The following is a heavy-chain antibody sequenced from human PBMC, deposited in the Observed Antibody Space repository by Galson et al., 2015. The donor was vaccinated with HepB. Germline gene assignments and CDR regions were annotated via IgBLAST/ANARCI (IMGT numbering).Heavy chain of an antibody. CDR2: IYPGDSDT. CDR1: GYSFTSYW. V-gene: IGHV5-51*01. CDR3: ARHGVLWFGELTHPYYYYGMDV. J-gene: IGHJ6*02. Sequence: QSGAEVKKPGESLKISCKGSGYSFTSYWIGWVRQMPGKGLEWMGIIYPGDSDTRYSPSLQGQVTISADKSISTAYLQWSSLKASDTAMYYCARHGVLWFGELTHPYYYYGMDVWGQGTTVTVSS. D-gene: IGHD3-10*01.